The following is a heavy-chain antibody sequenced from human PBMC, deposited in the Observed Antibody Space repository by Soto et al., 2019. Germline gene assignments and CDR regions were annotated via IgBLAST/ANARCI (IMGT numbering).Heavy chain of an antibody. J-gene: IGHJ4*02. CDR3: ARGSAYPWGLDSSGRAPFDY. CDR2: ISAYNGNT. Sequence: QVPLVQSGAEVKKPGASVKVSCKASGYTFTSYGISWVRQAPGQGLEWMGWISAYNGNTNYAQKLQGRVTMTTDTSTSTAYMELRSLRSDDTAVYYCARGSAYPWGLDSSGRAPFDYWGQGTLVTVSS. V-gene: IGHV1-18*01. CDR1: GYTFTSYG. D-gene: IGHD6-19*01.